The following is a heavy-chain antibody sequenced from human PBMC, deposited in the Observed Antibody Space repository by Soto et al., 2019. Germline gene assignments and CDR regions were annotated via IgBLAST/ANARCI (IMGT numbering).Heavy chain of an antibody. CDR1: GGSFSGYY. CDR3: VRESGWGNYYDSSGYYYLDY. V-gene: IGHV4-34*01. J-gene: IGHJ4*02. D-gene: IGHD3-22*01. CDR2: INHSGST. Sequence: QVQLQQWGAGLLKPSETLSLTCAVYGGSFSGYYWSWIRQPPGKGLEWIGEINHSGSTNYNPSLKSRVTISVDTSKNQFSLKLSSVTAADTAVYYCVRESGWGNYYDSSGYYYLDYWGQGTLVTVSS.